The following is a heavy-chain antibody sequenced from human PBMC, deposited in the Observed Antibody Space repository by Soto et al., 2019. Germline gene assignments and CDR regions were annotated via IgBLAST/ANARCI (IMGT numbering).Heavy chain of an antibody. D-gene: IGHD5-12*01. CDR3: TRKTDGYNPFDN. V-gene: IGHV4-28*01. CDR2: IYYSGRT. Sequence: QVQLQESGPGLVKPSDTLSLTCAVSGHSISSSNWWGWIRQPPGKGLEWIGYIYYSGRTYYNPSLKSPVSMSVDTDKNQFFLKLTSVTAVDTAVYYCTRKTDGYNPFDNWGQGTLVTVSS. CDR1: GHSISSSNW. J-gene: IGHJ4*02.